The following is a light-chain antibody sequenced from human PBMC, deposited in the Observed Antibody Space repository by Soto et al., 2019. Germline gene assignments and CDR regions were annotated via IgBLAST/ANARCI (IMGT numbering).Light chain of an antibody. CDR3: QQYNNWPIFT. J-gene: IGKJ3*01. Sequence: IVLTQSPATLSVSPGDRATLFCRASQSVSSNFAWYQQTPGQAPRLLIYDASTRATGTPARLSGSGSGIEYTLTISSLQSEDFAVYYCQQYNNWPIFTCGPGTKVDIK. V-gene: IGKV3-15*01. CDR1: QSVSSN. CDR2: DAS.